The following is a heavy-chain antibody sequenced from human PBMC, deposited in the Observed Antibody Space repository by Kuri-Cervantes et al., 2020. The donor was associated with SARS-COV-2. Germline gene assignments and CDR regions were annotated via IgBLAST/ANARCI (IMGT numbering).Heavy chain of an antibody. CDR1: GFSFNSFA. CDR3: AKEYYYDSSGSLGY. D-gene: IGHD3-22*01. Sequence: GESLKISCAASGFSFNSFAMHWVRQAPGKGLEWVAVISYDGSNKYYADSVKGRFTISRDNSKNTLYLQMNSLRAEDTAVYYCAKEYYYDSSGSLGYWGQGTLVTVSS. V-gene: IGHV3-30*04. J-gene: IGHJ4*02. CDR2: ISYDGSNK.